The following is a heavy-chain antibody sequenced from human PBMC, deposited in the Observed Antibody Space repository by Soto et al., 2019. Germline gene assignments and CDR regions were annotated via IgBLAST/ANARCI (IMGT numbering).Heavy chain of an antibody. Sequence: QVQLVQSGAEVQRPGSSVKVSCKASGGTFSSYAISWVRQAPGQGLEWMGGINPIFGTPHYAQKYQGRVTITAATFTNTAYMELTRLTSDDTAVYFCAREGRHFDYRGQGTLVTVSS. J-gene: IGHJ4*02. V-gene: IGHV1-69*06. CDR2: INPIFGTP. CDR3: AREGRHFDY. CDR1: GGTFSSYA.